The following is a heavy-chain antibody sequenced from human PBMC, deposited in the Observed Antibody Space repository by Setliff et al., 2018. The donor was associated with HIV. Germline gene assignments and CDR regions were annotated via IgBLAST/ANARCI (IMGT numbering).Heavy chain of an antibody. J-gene: IGHJ6*03. CDR1: GGSISSYY. CDR2: IYTSGST. V-gene: IGHV4-4*08. Sequence: NPSETLSLTCTVSGGSISSYYGSWIRQPPGKGLEWIGYIYTSGSTNYNPSLKSRVTISADTSKNQFSLKLSSVTAADTAVYYCVFGESYYYYMDVWGKGTTVTVSS. CDR3: VFGESYYYYMDV. D-gene: IGHD3-10*01.